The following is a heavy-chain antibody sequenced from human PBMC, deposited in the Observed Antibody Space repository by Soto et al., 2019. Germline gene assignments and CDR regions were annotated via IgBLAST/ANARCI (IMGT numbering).Heavy chain of an antibody. CDR3: ASFPRHGAPP. CDR1: GFTFSSYS. J-gene: IGHJ5*02. Sequence: EVQLVESGGGLVQPGGSLRLSCAASGFTFSSYSMNWVRQAPGKGLEWVSYISSSSTIYYADSVKGRFTISRDNAKNSLYLQMNSLRDEDTAVYYCASFPRHGAPPWGQGTLVTVSS. D-gene: IGHD4-17*01. V-gene: IGHV3-48*02. CDR2: ISSSSTI.